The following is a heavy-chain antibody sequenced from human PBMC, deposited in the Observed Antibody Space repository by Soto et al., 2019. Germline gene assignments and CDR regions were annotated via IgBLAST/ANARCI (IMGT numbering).Heavy chain of an antibody. D-gene: IGHD6-19*01. J-gene: IGHJ4*02. CDR3: PSQYSSGYFDY. CDR1: GDTCTGYL. V-gene: IGHV5-51*01. Sequence: ESHHDSNSGSGDTCTGYLVGLVLQMPGKGLEWMGIIYPGDSDTRYSPSFQGQVTISADKSISTAYLQWSSLKASDTAMYYCPSQYSSGYFDYCGQATLVTVSS. CDR2: IYPGDSDT.